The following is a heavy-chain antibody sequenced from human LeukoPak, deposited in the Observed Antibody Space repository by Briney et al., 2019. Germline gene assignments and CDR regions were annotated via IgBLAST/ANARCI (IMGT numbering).Heavy chain of an antibody. CDR2: INWNGGST. Sequence: GGSLRLSCAASGFTFDDYGMSWVRQAPGKGLEWVSGINWNGGSTGYADSAKGRFTISRDNAENSLYLQMNSLRAEDTALYYCARDKEVGATTAFDIWGQGTMVTVSS. D-gene: IGHD1-26*01. CDR3: ARDKEVGATTAFDI. V-gene: IGHV3-20*04. J-gene: IGHJ3*02. CDR1: GFTFDDYG.